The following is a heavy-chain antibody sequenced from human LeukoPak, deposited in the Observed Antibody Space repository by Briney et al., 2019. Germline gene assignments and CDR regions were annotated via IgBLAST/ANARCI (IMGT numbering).Heavy chain of an antibody. CDR1: GFTFSNYG. V-gene: IGHV3-30*02. CDR3: AKDITRFGDRRPFDY. CDR2: IRFDEDNK. D-gene: IGHD3-10*01. Sequence: GGSLRLSRAASGFTFSNYGMHWVRQAPGKGLEWVAFIRFDEDNKYYGDSVKGRFTISRDNSKNTLYLQMNSLRAEDTAVYYCAKDITRFGDRRPFDYWGQGILVTVSS. J-gene: IGHJ4*02.